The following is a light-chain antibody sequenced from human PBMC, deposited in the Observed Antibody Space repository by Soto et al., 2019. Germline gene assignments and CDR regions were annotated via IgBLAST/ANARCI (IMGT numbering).Light chain of an antibody. CDR1: QSVDST. Sequence: EIVMTQSPATLSVSPGQRATLSCRASQSVDSTLAWYQHKPGQAPRLLIYGTSVRPTGIPARFSGSGSGTEFTLTISSLQSEDFAVYYCQQYNNWPLTFGGGTKVDIK. J-gene: IGKJ4*01. CDR2: GTS. CDR3: QQYNNWPLT. V-gene: IGKV3-15*01.